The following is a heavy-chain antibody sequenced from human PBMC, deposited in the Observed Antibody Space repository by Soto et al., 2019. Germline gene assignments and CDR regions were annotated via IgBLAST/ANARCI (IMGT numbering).Heavy chain of an antibody. V-gene: IGHV3-33*01. CDR2: IWYDGSNK. Sequence: QVQLVESGGGVVQPGRSLRLSCAASGFTFSSYGMHWVRQAPGKGLEWVAVIWYDGSNKYYADSVKGRFTISRDNSKNTLYLQMNSLRAEDTAVYYCAREDDLPKQALGFDPWGQGTLVTVSS. D-gene: IGHD3-3*01. CDR3: AREDDLPKQALGFDP. CDR1: GFTFSSYG. J-gene: IGHJ5*02.